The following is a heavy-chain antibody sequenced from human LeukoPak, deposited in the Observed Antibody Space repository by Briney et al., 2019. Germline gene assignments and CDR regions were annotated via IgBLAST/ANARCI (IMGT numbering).Heavy chain of an antibody. CDR3: AREGYYYYYMDV. CDR1: GFTFSGYE. Sequence: GGSLRLSCAASGFTFSGYEMNWVRQAPGKGLEWVSYISSSGSTIYYADSVKGRFTISRDNAKNSLYLQMNSLRAEDTAVYYCAREGYYYYYMDVWGKGTTVTVSS. V-gene: IGHV3-48*03. J-gene: IGHJ6*03. CDR2: ISSSGSTI.